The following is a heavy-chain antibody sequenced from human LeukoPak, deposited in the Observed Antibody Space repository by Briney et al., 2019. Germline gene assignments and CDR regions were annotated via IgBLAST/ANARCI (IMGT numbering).Heavy chain of an antibody. J-gene: IGHJ4*02. V-gene: IGHV4-59*01. Sequence: PSETLSLTCTVSGGPFSRYYWGWIRQPPGKGLEWIGYIYYSGSTNYYPSLKSRITMSMDRSKKQFSLRLSSVTAADTAVYYCARSDYDLLTGYSAVYFDLWGQGALVTVSS. CDR1: GGPFSRYY. CDR2: IYYSGST. D-gene: IGHD3-9*01. CDR3: ARSDYDLLTGYSAVYFDL.